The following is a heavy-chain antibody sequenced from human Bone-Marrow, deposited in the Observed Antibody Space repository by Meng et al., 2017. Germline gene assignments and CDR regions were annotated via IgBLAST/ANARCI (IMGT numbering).Heavy chain of an antibody. CDR1: GDSISRSNW. CDR2: IYHSGNT. D-gene: IGHD6-13*01. Sequence: HVELQESGPGLVKPSGTLSLTCAVSGDSISRSNWWSWVRQPPGKGLEWIGEIYHSGNTNYNESLKSRVTLSIDKSKNQFSLKLSSVTAADTAVYYCARKAVAGNFDYWGQGTLVTVSS. V-gene: IGHV4-4*02. CDR3: ARKAVAGNFDY. J-gene: IGHJ4*02.